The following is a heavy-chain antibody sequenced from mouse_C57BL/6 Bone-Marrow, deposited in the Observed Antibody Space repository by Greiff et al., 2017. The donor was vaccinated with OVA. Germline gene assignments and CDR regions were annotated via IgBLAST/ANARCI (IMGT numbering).Heavy chain of an antibody. CDR3: ARGRDYYYGSSRYFDV. CDR1: GYAFTNYL. D-gene: IGHD1-1*01. Sequence: QVQLQQSGAELVRPGTSVKVSCKASGYAFTNYLIEWVKQRPGQGLEWIGVINPGSGGTNYNEKFKGKATLTADKSSSTAYMQLSSLTSEDSAVYFCARGRDYYYGSSRYFDVWGTGTTVTVSS. V-gene: IGHV1-54*01. CDR2: INPGSGGT. J-gene: IGHJ1*03.